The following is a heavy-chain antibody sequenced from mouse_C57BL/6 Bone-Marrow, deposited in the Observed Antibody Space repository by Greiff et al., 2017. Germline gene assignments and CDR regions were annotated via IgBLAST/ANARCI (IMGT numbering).Heavy chain of an antibody. J-gene: IGHJ4*01. CDR3: TPHSLSIAY. Sequence: VHVKQSGAVLARPGASVKLSCKTSGYTFTSYWMHWVKQRPGQGLEWIGACYPGNSDTSYNQKFKGKAKLTAVKSASTAYMELSSLTDEDSAVYYRTPHSLSIAYGGQGTSVTVTS. CDR2: CYPGNSDT. D-gene: IGHD6-1*01. V-gene: IGHV1-5*01. CDR1: GYTFTSYW.